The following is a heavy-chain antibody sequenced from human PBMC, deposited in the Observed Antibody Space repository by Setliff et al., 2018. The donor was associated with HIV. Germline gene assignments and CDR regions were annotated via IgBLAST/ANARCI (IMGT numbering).Heavy chain of an antibody. CDR3: ARVGSYWSTFDY. V-gene: IGHV7-4-1*02. J-gene: IGHJ4*02. Sequence: VSCKASGYTLTTYGISWVRQAPGQGLQWMGWLNTETGNSMYAQGFTGRLVFSLDTSVNTAYLQINSLKAEDTAMYYCARVGSYWSTFDYWGQGALVTVSS. CDR2: LNTETGNS. CDR1: GYTLTTYG. D-gene: IGHD2-8*02.